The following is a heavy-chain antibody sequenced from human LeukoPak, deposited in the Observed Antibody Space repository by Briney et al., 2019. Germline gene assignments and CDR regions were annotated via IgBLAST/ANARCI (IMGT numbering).Heavy chain of an antibody. CDR2: IYTSGST. CDR1: GGSFSGYY. V-gene: IGHV4-4*07. D-gene: IGHD4-17*01. Sequence: SETLSLTCAVYGGSFSGYYWSWIRQPAGKGLEWIGRIYTSGSTNYNPSLKSRVTMSVDTSKDQFSLKLSSVTAADTAVYYCARENYGDYGADYYYYMDVWGKGTTVTISS. CDR3: ARENYGDYGADYYYYMDV. J-gene: IGHJ6*03.